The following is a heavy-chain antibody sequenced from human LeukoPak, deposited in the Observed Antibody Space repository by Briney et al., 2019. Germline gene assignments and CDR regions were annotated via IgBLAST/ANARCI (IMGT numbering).Heavy chain of an antibody. Sequence: GGSLRLSCAASGFTFSGSAMHWVRQASGKGLEWVGRIRSKANSYATAYAASVNGRFTISRDDSKNTAYLQMNSLKTEDTAVYYCTSFGEVRDYYDSSGYSEPFDYWGQGTLVTVSS. V-gene: IGHV3-73*01. CDR2: IRSKANSYAT. J-gene: IGHJ4*02. CDR1: GFTFSGSA. CDR3: TSFGEVRDYYDSSGYSEPFDY. D-gene: IGHD3-22*01.